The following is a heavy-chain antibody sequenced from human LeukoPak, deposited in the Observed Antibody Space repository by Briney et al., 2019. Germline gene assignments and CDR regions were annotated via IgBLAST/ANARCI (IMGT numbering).Heavy chain of an antibody. Sequence: GGSLRLSCAASGFTFSSYEMNWVRQAPGKGLEWVSYISSSGSTIYYADSVKGRFTISRDNAKNSLYLQMNSLGAEDTAVYYCAREGRRITIFGVVINFDYWGQGTLVTVST. D-gene: IGHD3-3*01. J-gene: IGHJ4*02. CDR2: ISSSGSTI. CDR1: GFTFSSYE. V-gene: IGHV3-48*03. CDR3: AREGRRITIFGVVINFDY.